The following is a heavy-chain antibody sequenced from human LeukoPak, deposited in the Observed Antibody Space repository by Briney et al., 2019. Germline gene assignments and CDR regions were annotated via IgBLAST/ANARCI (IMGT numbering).Heavy chain of an antibody. V-gene: IGHV3-15*01. CDR3: TSHAAFDP. CDR1: GFTFKNAW. J-gene: IGHJ5*02. CDR2: IKSKNIGGTT. Sequence: PGGSLRLSCEASGFTFKNAWMNWVRQALGKGLEWVGRIKSKNIGGTTDYAAPVKGRFTISRDDSRNTVYLQMNSLKIEDAAVYYCTSHAAFDPWGQGTLVTVSS.